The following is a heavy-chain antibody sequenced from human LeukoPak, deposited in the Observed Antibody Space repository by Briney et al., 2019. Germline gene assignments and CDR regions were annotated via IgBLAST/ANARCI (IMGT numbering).Heavy chain of an antibody. CDR2: IKKDGSEK. CDR1: GFIFSGSW. J-gene: IGHJ4*02. Sequence: GGSLRLSCTASGFIFSGSWMAWIRQAPGKGLEWVAIIKKDGSEKYYVDSMKGRFTISRDNARNTLYLQMNSLRAEDTAVYYCARDGDGYNFDFWGQGALVTVSS. V-gene: IGHV3-7*01. CDR3: ARDGDGYNFDF. D-gene: IGHD5-24*01.